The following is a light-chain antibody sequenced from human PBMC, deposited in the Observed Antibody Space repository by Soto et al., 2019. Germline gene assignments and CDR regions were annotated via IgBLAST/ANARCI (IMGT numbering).Light chain of an antibody. V-gene: IGKV1-39*01. CDR2: AAS. Sequence: DIQMTQSPSSLSASVGDRVTITCRASQSIDKYLNWYQQKPGKGPNLLIYAASNLRTGVPSSFSGTGSVTNFTLTISSLPPEDFATYSCQQSYSTPSLTFGGGTKVEIK. J-gene: IGKJ4*01. CDR1: QSIDKY. CDR3: QQSYSTPSLT.